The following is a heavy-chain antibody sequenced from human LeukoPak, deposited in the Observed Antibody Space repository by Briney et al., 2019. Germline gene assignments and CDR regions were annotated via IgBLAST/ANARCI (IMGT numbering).Heavy chain of an antibody. CDR1: GYTFSGHY. Sequence: GASVKVSCKTSGYTFSGHYIHWVRQAPGQGREWMGQVNVNNGDTKYAQKFQGRVTMTRDTSITTVYMELASLRSDDTAVFYCAREVGYSTSYYGRFDPWGQGTLVIVSS. V-gene: IGHV1-2*06. CDR2: VNVNNGDT. CDR3: AREVGYSTSYYGRFDP. J-gene: IGHJ5*02. D-gene: IGHD3-22*01.